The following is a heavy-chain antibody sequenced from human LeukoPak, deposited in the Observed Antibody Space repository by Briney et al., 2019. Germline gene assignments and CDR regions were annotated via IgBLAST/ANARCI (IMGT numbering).Heavy chain of an antibody. Sequence: GASVKVSCEASGGTFISYVISWVREAPGQGLEWMGGIFRLFGAANYAQMFEGRVTITTGESTDTAYMELGRLRSECTGVYSLSKATLVGTFDYFDYWGQGTLVTVSS. D-gene: IGHD1-26*01. CDR2: IFRLFGAA. CDR1: GGTFISYV. CDR3: SKATLVGTFDYFDY. J-gene: IGHJ4*02. V-gene: IGHV1-69*05.